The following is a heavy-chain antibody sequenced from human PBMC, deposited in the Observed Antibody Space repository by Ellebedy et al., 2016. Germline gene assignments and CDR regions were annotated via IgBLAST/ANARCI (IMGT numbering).Heavy chain of an antibody. J-gene: IGHJ4*02. V-gene: IGHV3-11*01. CDR1: GFTFNDYY. CDR2: ISNNNSGSAI. Sequence: GGSLRLSCAASGFTFNDYYMSWIRQAPGKGLEWVSYISNNNSGSAIYYADSVKGRFTISRDNAKNSVYLQMNSLRAEETAVYYCARRVGFDYWGQGTLVTVSS. D-gene: IGHD1-26*01. CDR3: ARRVGFDY.